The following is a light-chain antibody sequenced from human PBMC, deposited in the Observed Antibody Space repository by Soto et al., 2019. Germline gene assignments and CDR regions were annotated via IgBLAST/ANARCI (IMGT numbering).Light chain of an antibody. CDR3: GTWDGSLTIGV. CDR2: DND. Sequence: QSVLTQPPSVSAAPGQKVTISCSGSFSNIGNNYVFWYQQLPGTAPTLLIFDNDKRPSGIPDRFSGSKSGTSATLAIIGLQTGDEADYYCGTWDGSLTIGVFGGGTKVTVL. V-gene: IGLV1-51*01. J-gene: IGLJ2*01. CDR1: FSNIGNNY.